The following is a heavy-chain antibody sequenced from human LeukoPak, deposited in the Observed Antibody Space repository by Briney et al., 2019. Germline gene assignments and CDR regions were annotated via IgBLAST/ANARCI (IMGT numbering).Heavy chain of an antibody. Sequence: GGSLRLSCAASGFTFSSFGMLWVRQAPGKGLEWVAFIRYDGSNKYYADSVKGRFTISRDNSKNTLYLQLNSLRAEDTAVYYCAKVSRYCSGGSCFRELYGMDVWGQGTTVTVSS. D-gene: IGHD2-15*01. CDR3: AKVSRYCSGGSCFRELYGMDV. CDR1: GFTFSSFG. CDR2: IRYDGSNK. J-gene: IGHJ6*02. V-gene: IGHV3-30*02.